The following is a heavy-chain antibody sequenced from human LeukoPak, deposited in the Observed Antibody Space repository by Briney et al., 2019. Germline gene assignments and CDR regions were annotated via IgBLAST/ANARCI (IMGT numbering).Heavy chain of an antibody. J-gene: IGHJ4*02. CDR1: GFTFGAYY. D-gene: IGHD6-19*01. Sequence: GESLRLSCAASGFTFGAYYMAWVRQAPGKGLEWVANIKQDGSEKYYVDSVKGRFTISRDNANNSLYLQMNSLRAEDTAVYYCARMSGIAVAAIWISYFDYWGQGTLVTVSS. V-gene: IGHV3-7*03. CDR2: IKQDGSEK. CDR3: ARMSGIAVAAIWISYFDY.